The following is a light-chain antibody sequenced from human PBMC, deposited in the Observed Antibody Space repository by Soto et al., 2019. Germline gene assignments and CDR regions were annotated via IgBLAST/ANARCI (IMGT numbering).Light chain of an antibody. CDR2: EVS. CDR3: SSYTSSSTRV. V-gene: IGLV2-14*01. J-gene: IGLJ2*01. CDR1: SSDVGGYNY. Sequence: QSALTQPASVSGSPGQSITISCTGTSSDVGGYNYVSWYQQHPGKAPKLMIYEVSNRPSGVSNRFSGSKSGNTASLTISGLQAEHEADYYCSSYTSSSTRVFGGGTQLTV.